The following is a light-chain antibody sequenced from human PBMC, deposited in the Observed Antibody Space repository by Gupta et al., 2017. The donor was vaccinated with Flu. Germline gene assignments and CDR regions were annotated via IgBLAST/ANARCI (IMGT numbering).Light chain of an antibody. CDR2: DVN. V-gene: IGLV2-11*01. CDR3: CSYAGSYTEV. J-gene: IGLJ1*01. CDR1: NY. Sequence: NYVSWYQRHPGKAPKLMIYDVNKRPSGVPDRFSGSKSGNTASLTISGLQAEDEADYYCCSYAGSYTEVFGTGTKVTVL.